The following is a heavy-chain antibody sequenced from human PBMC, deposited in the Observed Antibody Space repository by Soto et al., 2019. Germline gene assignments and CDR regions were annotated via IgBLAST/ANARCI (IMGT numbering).Heavy chain of an antibody. Sequence: GGSLGLSCAASGFTFDDSAMPWVRQAPGKGLEWVSLISWDGGRTYYADSVRGRFIVSRDSSKNSLYLQMSSLRVEDTALYYCANDVCSGSNTSCYTRLDFWGQGALDTVSS. CDR2: ISWDGGRT. V-gene: IGHV3-43D*04. J-gene: IGHJ4*02. CDR1: GFTFDDSA. CDR3: ANDVCSGSNTSCYTRLDF. D-gene: IGHD2-2*02.